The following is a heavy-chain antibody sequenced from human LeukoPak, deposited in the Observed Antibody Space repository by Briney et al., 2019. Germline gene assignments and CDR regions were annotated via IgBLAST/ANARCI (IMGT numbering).Heavy chain of an antibody. CDR2: ISSSSSYI. CDR1: GFTFSSYS. J-gene: IGHJ6*02. CDR3: ARGLGDIVVVPAAIKMYYYYGMDV. Sequence: PGGSLRLSCAASGFTFSSYSMNWVRQAPGKGLEWVSSISSSSSYIYYADSVKGRFTISRDNSKNTLYLQMNSLRAEDTAVYYCARGLGDIVVVPAAIKMYYYYGMDVWGQGTTVTVSS. V-gene: IGHV3-21*01. D-gene: IGHD2-2*02.